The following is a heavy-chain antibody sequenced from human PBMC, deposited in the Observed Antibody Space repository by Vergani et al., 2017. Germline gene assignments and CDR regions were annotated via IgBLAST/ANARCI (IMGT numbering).Heavy chain of an antibody. V-gene: IGHV4-39*01. Sequence: QLQLQESGPGLVKPSETLSLTCTVSGGPISSSSYYLGWIRQPPGKGLEWIGRIYYSGSTYYNPSLKSRVTISVDTSKNQFSLKLSSVTAADTAVYYCASKAVRAAAGRGTNAFDIWGQGTMVTVSS. CDR2: IYYSGST. CDR1: GGPISSSSYY. D-gene: IGHD6-13*01. J-gene: IGHJ3*02. CDR3: ASKAVRAAAGRGTNAFDI.